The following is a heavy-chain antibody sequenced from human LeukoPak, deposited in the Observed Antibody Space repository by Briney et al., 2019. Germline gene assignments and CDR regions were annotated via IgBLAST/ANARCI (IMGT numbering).Heavy chain of an antibody. CDR2: IGGSGGST. CDR1: GFTFSTYA. D-gene: IGHD3-10*01. V-gene: IGHV3-23*01. J-gene: IGHJ3*01. CDR3: AKLREWFGDPGEDAFDF. Sequence: GGSLRLSCAASGFTFSTYAMTWVRQAPGKGLEWVSVIGGSGGSTYYADSVKGRFTISRDNPKNTLHLQMNSLRAEDTAVYYCAKLREWFGDPGEDAFDFWGQGTIVTVSS.